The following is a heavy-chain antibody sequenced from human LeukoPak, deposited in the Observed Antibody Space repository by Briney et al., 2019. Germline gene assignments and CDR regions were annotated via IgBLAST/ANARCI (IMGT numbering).Heavy chain of an antibody. D-gene: IGHD5-12*01. CDR2: ISYDVSNK. Sequence: GGSLRLSCAASGFTSSIYSMRWVRQAPGKGLEWVAVISYDVSNKYYADSAKGRLTISSDNSKNTLYLQMNSLRAEDTAVYYCARDGGYSGLLRTGKIQLGFDYWGQGTLVTV. J-gene: IGHJ4*02. CDR3: ARDGGYSGLLRTGKIQLGFDY. CDR1: GFTSSIYS. V-gene: IGHV3-30-3*01.